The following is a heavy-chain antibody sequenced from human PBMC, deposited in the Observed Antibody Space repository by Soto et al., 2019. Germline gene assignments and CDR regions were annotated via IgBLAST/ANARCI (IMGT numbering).Heavy chain of an antibody. CDR2: INPDSGGT. V-gene: IGHV1-2*02. J-gene: IGHJ4*02. Sequence: ASVKVSCKASGYTFTGYYMHWVRQSPGQGLEWMGWINPDSGGTNYAQKFQGRVTMTRDTPISTAYMELTRVRSDDTAVYFCARLGIEPRAFDYWGQGTLVTVYS. D-gene: IGHD6-6*01. CDR1: GYTFTGYY. CDR3: ARLGIEPRAFDY.